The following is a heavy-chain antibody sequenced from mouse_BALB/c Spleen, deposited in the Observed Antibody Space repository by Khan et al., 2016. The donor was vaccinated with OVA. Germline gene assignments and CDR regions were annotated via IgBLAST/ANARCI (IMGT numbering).Heavy chain of an antibody. D-gene: IGHD2-14*01. CDR1: GYTFTSYT. Sequence: VKLLESGAELARPGASMKMSCKASGYTFTSYTMHWVRQRPGQAQEWIGHINPSNDYTNYNQNFKDKATLIVDKSSRTTYMQLSSLTSDDPAFYYCVREGAYHRSDGWFAYWGQGTLVTGSA. V-gene: IGHV1-4*01. CDR3: VREGAYHRSDGWFAY. CDR2: INPSNDYT. J-gene: IGHJ3*01.